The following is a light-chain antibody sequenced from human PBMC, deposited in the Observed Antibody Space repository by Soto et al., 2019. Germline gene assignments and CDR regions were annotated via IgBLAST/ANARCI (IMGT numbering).Light chain of an antibody. CDR2: KAS. V-gene: IGKV1-5*03. J-gene: IGKJ1*01. CDR1: QNIYIW. Sequence: DLQMTQSPSTLFASVGDRVTITCRASQNIYIWLAWYQKKPGKAPNLLIYKASTLQSGVPSRFSGNGSGTEFTLTITSLQPDDSATYYCQQYNGLPTWTFGQGTKVDIK. CDR3: QQYNGLPTWT.